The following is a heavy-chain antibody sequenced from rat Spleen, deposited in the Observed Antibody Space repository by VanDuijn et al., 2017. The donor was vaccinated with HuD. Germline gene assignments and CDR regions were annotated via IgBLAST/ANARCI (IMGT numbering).Heavy chain of an antibody. CDR1: GFSLISYS. CDR3: TREYNDGSSLGGWFAF. J-gene: IGHJ3*01. D-gene: IGHD1-12*02. Sequence: QVQLMESGPGLVQPSETLSLTCTVSGFSLISYSVHWVRQPPGKGLEWMGRMRFDGDTRYNSVLKSRLSISRDTSRNQVFLELNSLQTDDTAIYYCTREYNDGSSLGGWFAFWGQGTLVTVSS. CDR2: MRFDGDT. V-gene: IGHV2S30*01.